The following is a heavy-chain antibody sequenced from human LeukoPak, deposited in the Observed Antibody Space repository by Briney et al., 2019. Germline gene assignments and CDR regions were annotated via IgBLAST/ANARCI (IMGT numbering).Heavy chain of an antibody. CDR3: ARSHTLPAAIPFDY. CDR2: IYYSGST. Sequence: SETLSLTCTVSGGSISSYYWSWIRQPPGMGLEWIGYIYYSGSTNYNPSLKSRVTISVDTSKNQFSLKLSSVTAADTAVYYCARSHTLPAAIPFDYWGQGTLVTVSS. CDR1: GGSISSYY. V-gene: IGHV4-59*01. J-gene: IGHJ4*02. D-gene: IGHD2-2*02.